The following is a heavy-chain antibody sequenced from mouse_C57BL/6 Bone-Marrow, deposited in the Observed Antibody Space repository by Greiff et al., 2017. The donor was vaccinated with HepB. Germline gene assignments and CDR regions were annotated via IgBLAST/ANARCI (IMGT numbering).Heavy chain of an antibody. CDR3: ARERGSTMVTTGFAY. D-gene: IGHD2-2*01. V-gene: IGHV2-2*01. J-gene: IGHJ3*01. Sequence: VQLKQSGPGLVQPSQSLSITCTVSGFSLTSYGVHWVRQSPGKGMEWLGVIWSGGSTDYNAAFISRLSISKDNSKSQVFFKMNSLQADDTAIYYCARERGSTMVTTGFAYWGQGTLVTVSA. CDR1: GFSLTSYG. CDR2: IWSGGST.